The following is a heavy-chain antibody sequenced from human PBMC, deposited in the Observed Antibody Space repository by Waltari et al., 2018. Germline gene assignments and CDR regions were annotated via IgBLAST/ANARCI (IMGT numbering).Heavy chain of an antibody. V-gene: IGHV3-7*01. CDR1: GFPFNTYW. J-gene: IGHJ4*02. CDR2: INPDGSQK. D-gene: IGHD3-10*01. Sequence: EVKLVESGAGLVQPGGSLRLPCAASGFPFNTYWMKWIRQAPGKGLEWVANINPDGSQKFYVDSVKGRFTVSRDNAQNSLYLQMNNLRAEDTAVYYCTTLARGESGDYWGQGTLVTVSS. CDR3: TTLARGESGDY.